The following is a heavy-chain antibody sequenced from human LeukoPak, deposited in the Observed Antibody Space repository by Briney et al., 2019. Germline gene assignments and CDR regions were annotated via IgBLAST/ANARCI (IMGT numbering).Heavy chain of an antibody. CDR1: GFTFSSYS. J-gene: IGHJ5*02. D-gene: IGHD3-10*01. Sequence: GGSLRLSCAASGFTFSSYSMNWVRQAPGKGLEWVSFISSSSAHINYADSVKGRFTISRDNPRNSLYLQMNSLRAEDTAVYYCARDYYGSKGFDPWGQGTLVTVSS. CDR3: ARDYYGSKGFDP. V-gene: IGHV3-21*04. CDR2: ISSSSAHI.